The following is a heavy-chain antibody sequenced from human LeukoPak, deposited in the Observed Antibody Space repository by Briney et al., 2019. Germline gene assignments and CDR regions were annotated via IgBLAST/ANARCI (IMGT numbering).Heavy chain of an antibody. D-gene: IGHD2-2*02. J-gene: IGHJ4*02. CDR2: IRYDGSNK. CDR1: GFTFSSYG. V-gene: IGHV3-30*02. Sequence: GGSLRLSCAASGFTFSSYGMHWVRQAPGKGLEWVAFIRYDGSNKYYADSVKGRFTISRDNSKNKLYLQMNSLRAEDTAVYYCAKDIGDCSSTSCYRYYFDYWGQGTLVTVX. CDR3: AKDIGDCSSTSCYRYYFDY.